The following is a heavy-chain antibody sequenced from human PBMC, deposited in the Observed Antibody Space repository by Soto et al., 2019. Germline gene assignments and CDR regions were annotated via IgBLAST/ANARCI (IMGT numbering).Heavy chain of an antibody. CDR1: GGTFSSYA. V-gene: IGHV1-69*06. CDR2: IIPIFGTA. J-gene: IGHJ6*02. Sequence: GASVKVSCKASGGTFSSYAISWVRQAPGQGLEWMGGIIPIFGTANYAQKFQGRVTITADKSTSTAYMELSSLRSEDTAVYYCASEWRQGGYYGMDVWGQGTTVT. CDR3: ASEWRQGGYYGMDV. D-gene: IGHD2-15*01.